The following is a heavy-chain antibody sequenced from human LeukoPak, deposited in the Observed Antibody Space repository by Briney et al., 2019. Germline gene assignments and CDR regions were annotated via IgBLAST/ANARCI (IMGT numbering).Heavy chain of an antibody. CDR2: IIPIFGTA. Sequence: SVKVSCKASGYTFTGYYMHWVRQAPGQGLEWMGGIIPIFGTANYAQKFQGRVAITTDESTSTAYMELSSLRSEDTAVYYCAREGGYSYGEIDYWGQGTLVTVSS. CDR1: GYTFTGYY. CDR3: AREGGYSYGEIDY. J-gene: IGHJ4*02. D-gene: IGHD5-18*01. V-gene: IGHV1-69*05.